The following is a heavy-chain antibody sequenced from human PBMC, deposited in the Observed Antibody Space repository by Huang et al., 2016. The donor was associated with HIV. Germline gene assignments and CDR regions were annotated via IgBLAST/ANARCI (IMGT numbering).Heavy chain of an antibody. J-gene: IGHJ4*02. CDR3: ARARGYYDSSVSYYFDY. V-gene: IGHV1-69*13. CDR1: GGTFSSYA. CDR2: IIPSVGKA. D-gene: IGHD3-22*01. Sequence: QVQLVQSGAEVKKPGSSVKVSCKASGGTFSSYAISWVRQAPGQGLEWMGGIIPSVGKANYAQKFQGRVTITADESTSTAYMELSSLRSEDTAVYYCARARGYYDSSVSYYFDYWGQGTLVTVSS.